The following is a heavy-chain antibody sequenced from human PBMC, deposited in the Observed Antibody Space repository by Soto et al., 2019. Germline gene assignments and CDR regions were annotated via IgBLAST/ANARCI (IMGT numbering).Heavy chain of an antibody. D-gene: IGHD1-20*01. CDR1: GYTFTSYG. CDR2: ISAYNGNT. Sequence: GASVKVSCKASGYTFTSYGSSWVRQAPGQGLEWMGWISAYNGNTNYAQKLQGRVTMTTDTSTSTAYMELRSLRSDDTAVYYCARDVYNWNHDYYYYGMDVWGQGTTVTVSS. V-gene: IGHV1-18*01. CDR3: ARDVYNWNHDYYYYGMDV. J-gene: IGHJ6*02.